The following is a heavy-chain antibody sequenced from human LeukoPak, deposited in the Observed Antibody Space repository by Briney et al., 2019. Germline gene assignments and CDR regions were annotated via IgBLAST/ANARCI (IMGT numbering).Heavy chain of an antibody. CDR3: AGGGYNYDYYFDY. Sequence: SETLSLTCTVSGGSISSYYWSWIRQPAGKGLEWIGRIYTNGGTNYNPSLKSRVTMSVDTSKSQISLKLNSGTAADTAVYYCAGGGYNYDYYFDYWGQGTLVTVSS. CDR2: IYTNGGT. J-gene: IGHJ4*02. V-gene: IGHV4-4*07. CDR1: GGSISSYY. D-gene: IGHD5-18*01.